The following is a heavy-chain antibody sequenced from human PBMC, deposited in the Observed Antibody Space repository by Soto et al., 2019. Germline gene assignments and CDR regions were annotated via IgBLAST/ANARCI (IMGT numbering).Heavy chain of an antibody. Sequence: PGRSLRLSCAASGFTFSSYSMNWVRQAPGKGLEWVSSISSSSSYIYYADSVKGRFTISRDNAKNSLYLQMNSLRAEDTAVYYYASLGVAALYYYYGMDVWGQGTTVTVSS. CDR1: GFTFSSYS. V-gene: IGHV3-21*01. D-gene: IGHD2-15*01. CDR2: ISSSSSYI. CDR3: ASLGVAALYYYYGMDV. J-gene: IGHJ6*02.